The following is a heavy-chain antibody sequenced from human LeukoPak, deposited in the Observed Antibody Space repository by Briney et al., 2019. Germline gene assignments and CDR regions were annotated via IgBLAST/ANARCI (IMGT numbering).Heavy chain of an antibody. V-gene: IGHV4-61*02. CDR3: ARGQLNPVDTAMVTPPHFDY. CDR2: IYTSGST. J-gene: IGHJ4*02. D-gene: IGHD5-18*01. CDR1: GGSISSGSYY. Sequence: PSETLSLTCTVSGGSISSGSYYWSWIRQPAGKGLEWIVRIYTSGSTNYNPSLKSRVTISVDTSKNQFSLKLSSVTAADTAVYYCARGQLNPVDTAMVTPPHFDYWGQGTLVTVSS.